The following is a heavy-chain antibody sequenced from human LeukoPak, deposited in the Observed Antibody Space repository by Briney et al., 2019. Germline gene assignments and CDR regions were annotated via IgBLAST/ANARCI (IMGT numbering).Heavy chain of an antibody. CDR3: ARGYDYCDSSGYYYFDY. J-gene: IGHJ4*02. Sequence: GASVKVSCKASGGTFSSYAISWVRQAPGQGLEWIGGIIPIFGTANYAQKFQGRVTITADESTSTAYMELSSLRSEDTAVYYCARGYDYCDSSGYYYFDYWGQGTLVTVSS. CDR2: IIPIFGTA. D-gene: IGHD3-22*01. CDR1: GGTFSSYA. V-gene: IGHV1-69*13.